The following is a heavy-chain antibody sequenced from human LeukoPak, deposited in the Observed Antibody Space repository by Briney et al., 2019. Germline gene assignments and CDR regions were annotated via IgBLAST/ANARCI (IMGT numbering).Heavy chain of an antibody. V-gene: IGHV3-23*01. J-gene: IGHJ3*02. CDR1: GFTFSSYA. Sequence: GGSLRLSCAASGFTFSSYAMRWVRQAPGKGLEWVSGISGSGGSTEYADSVKGRCTISRDNSKNTLYLQMNSLRVDDTAVYYCAKDDCSGGSCYSSGNDAFDIWGQGTMVTVSS. D-gene: IGHD2-15*01. CDR3: AKDDCSGGSCYSSGNDAFDI. CDR2: ISGSGGST.